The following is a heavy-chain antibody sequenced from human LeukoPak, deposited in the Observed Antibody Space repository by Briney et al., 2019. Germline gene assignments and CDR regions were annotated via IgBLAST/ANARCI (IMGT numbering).Heavy chain of an antibody. Sequence: GGTLRLSGAASGFTFDDYALHWVRQPPGKGLEWVSGISWNSGTIGYADSVKGRFTISRDNAKNSLYLQMNSLRAEDTALYYCAKARDSKYYAMDVWGQGTTVTVSS. CDR3: AKARDSKYYAMDV. D-gene: IGHD2-21*02. CDR2: ISWNSGTI. CDR1: GFTFDDYA. J-gene: IGHJ6*02. V-gene: IGHV3-9*01.